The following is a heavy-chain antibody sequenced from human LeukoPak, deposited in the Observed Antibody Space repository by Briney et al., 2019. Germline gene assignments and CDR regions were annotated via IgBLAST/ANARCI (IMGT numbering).Heavy chain of an antibody. J-gene: IGHJ4*02. CDR1: GGSFSGYY. CDR3: ARMMITFGGVIVIDY. D-gene: IGHD3-16*02. Sequence: PSETLSLTCAVYGGSFSGYYWGWIRQPPGKGLEWIGSIYHSGSTYYNPSLKSRVTISVDTSKNQFSLKLSSVTAADTAVYYCARMMITFGGVIVIDYWGQGTLVTVSS. V-gene: IGHV4-34*01. CDR2: IYHSGST.